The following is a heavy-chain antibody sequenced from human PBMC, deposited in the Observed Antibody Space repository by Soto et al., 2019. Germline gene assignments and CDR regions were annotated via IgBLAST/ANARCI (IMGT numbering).Heavy chain of an antibody. Sequence: QVQLVQSGAEVKKPGSSVKVSCKASGGTFSSYAISWVRQAPGQGLEWMGGIIPLSGTANYAQKLQGRVTITGDESASTAYMELSSLRSADTAVYYCARGVGASPSSRYYYGMDVWGEGTRVTVSS. J-gene: IGHJ6*04. V-gene: IGHV1-69*12. D-gene: IGHD1-26*01. CDR3: ARGVGASPSSRYYYGMDV. CDR1: GGTFSSYA. CDR2: IIPLSGTA.